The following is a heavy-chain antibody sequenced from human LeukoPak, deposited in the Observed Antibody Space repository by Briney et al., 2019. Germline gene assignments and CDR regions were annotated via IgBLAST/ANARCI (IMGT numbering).Heavy chain of an antibody. CDR2: IISIFGTA. D-gene: IGHD6-19*01. CDR3: ARGNWDSSGWYYDY. Sequence: SVKVSCKASGGTFSSYAISWVRQAPGRGLEWMGRIISIFGTANYAQKFQGRVTITTDESTNTAYMELSSLRSEDTAVYYCARGNWDSSGWYYDYWGQGTLVTVSS. V-gene: IGHV1-69*05. J-gene: IGHJ4*02. CDR1: GGTFSSYA.